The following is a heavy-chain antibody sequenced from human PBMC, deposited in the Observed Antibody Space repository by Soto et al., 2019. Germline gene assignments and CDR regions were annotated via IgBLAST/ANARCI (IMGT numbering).Heavy chain of an antibody. J-gene: IGHJ4*02. V-gene: IGHV4-59*01. CDR1: GDSINSDY. CDR3: ARTGGGGRSC. CDR2: IHYSGTT. D-gene: IGHD2-15*01. Sequence: QVQLQESGPGLVKPSETLSLTCTVSGDSINSDYWSWVRQPPGKGLEWIGCIHYSGTTNYNPSLKSRVTISTATSKNKFSLKLASMTAADTAVYYCARTGGGGRSCWGQGTLVTVSS.